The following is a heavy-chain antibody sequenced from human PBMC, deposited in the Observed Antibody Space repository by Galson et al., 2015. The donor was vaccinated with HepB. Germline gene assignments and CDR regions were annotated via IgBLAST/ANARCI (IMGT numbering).Heavy chain of an antibody. D-gene: IGHD6-19*01. J-gene: IGHJ4*02. CDR3: ARENGIGWLNRQWLGLDY. CDR2: ISYDGSDK. V-gene: IGHV3-30-3*01. Sequence: SLRLSCAASGFTFSSYAMHWVRQAPGKGLEWVAVISYDGSDKYYADSVKGRFTISRDNSKNTLYLQMNSLRAEDTAVYYCARENGIGWLNRQWLGLDYWGQGTLVTVSS. CDR1: GFTFSSYA.